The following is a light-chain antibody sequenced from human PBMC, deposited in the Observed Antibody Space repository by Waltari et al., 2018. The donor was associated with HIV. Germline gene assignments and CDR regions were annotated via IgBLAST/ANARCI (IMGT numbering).Light chain of an antibody. CDR1: QSISSY. J-gene: IGKJ2*01. CDR2: AAS. V-gene: IGKV1-39*01. Sequence: DIKMTQPPSSLSASVRVRVTITCRASQSISSYLNWYQQKPGKAPKLLIYAASSLQSGVPSRFSGSGSGTDFTLTISSLQPEDFATYYCQQSYSTLYTFGQGTKLEIK. CDR3: QQSYSTLYT.